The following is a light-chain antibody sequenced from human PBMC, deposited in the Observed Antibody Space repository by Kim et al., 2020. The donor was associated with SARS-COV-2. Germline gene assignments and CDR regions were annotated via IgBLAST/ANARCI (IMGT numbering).Light chain of an antibody. J-gene: IGLJ2*01. Sequence: QSVLTQPASVSGAPGQRVTISCTGSSSNIGAGYDVPWYHQLPGTAPKLLIYGNSNRPSGVPDRFSGSKSGTSASLAITGLQADDEADFYCQSYDSSLSGSVFGGGTKLTVL. CDR2: GNS. CDR3: QSYDSSLSGSV. V-gene: IGLV1-40*01. CDR1: SSNIGAGYD.